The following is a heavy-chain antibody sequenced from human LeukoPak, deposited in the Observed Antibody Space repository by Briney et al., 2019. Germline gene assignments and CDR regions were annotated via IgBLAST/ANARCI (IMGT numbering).Heavy chain of an antibody. CDR3: AKVYGSGSYYPYYYGMDV. Sequence: ASVKVSCKASGYTFTSFDINWVRQATGQGLEWMGWMNPNSGNTGYAQKFQGRVTMTRNTSISTAYMELSSLRSEDTAVYYCAKVYGSGSYYPYYYGMDVWGKGITVTVSS. J-gene: IGHJ6*04. CDR2: MNPNSGNT. CDR1: GYTFTSFD. V-gene: IGHV1-8*01. D-gene: IGHD3-10*01.